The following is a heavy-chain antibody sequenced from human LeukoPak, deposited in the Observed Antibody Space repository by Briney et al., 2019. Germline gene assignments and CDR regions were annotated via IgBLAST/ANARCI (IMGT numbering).Heavy chain of an antibody. Sequence: GGSLRLSCAASGFTFSDYYMSWIRQAPGRGLEWISYISSSSGGTIYYTDSVKGRFTISRDNAKNSLYLQMNSLRAEDTAVYYCARAGASGRAAYYFDYWGQGTLVTVSS. J-gene: IGHJ4*02. CDR2: ISSSSGGTI. D-gene: IGHD3-10*01. V-gene: IGHV3-11*04. CDR3: ARAGASGRAAYYFDY. CDR1: GFTFSDYY.